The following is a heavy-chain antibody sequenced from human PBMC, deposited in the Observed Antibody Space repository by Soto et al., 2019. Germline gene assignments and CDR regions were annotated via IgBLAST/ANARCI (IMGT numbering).Heavy chain of an antibody. CDR2: IWYDGSNK. D-gene: IGHD3-3*01. CDR1: GFTFSSYG. Sequence: GGSLRLSCAASGFTFSSYGMHWVRQAPGKGLEWVAVIWYDGSNKYYADSVKGRFTISRDNSKNTLYLQMNSLRAEDTAVYYCARSLDFWSGYWVNYYYYGMDVWGQGTTVTVSS. V-gene: IGHV3-33*01. J-gene: IGHJ6*02. CDR3: ARSLDFWSGYWVNYYYYGMDV.